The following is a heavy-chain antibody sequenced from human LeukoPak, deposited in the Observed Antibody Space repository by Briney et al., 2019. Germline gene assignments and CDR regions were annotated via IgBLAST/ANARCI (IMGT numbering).Heavy chain of an antibody. CDR3: ARRTVAEGETY. D-gene: IGHD6-19*01. V-gene: IGHV4-39*01. Sequence: PSETLSLTCTVSGASISGSSYYWGWIRQPPGKGLEWIGSISYSGNTYYNPSLKSRVTISVDTSKNQFSLKLSSVTAADTAVYYCARRTVAEGETYWGQGTLVTVSS. CDR1: GASISGSSYY. J-gene: IGHJ4*02. CDR2: ISYSGNT.